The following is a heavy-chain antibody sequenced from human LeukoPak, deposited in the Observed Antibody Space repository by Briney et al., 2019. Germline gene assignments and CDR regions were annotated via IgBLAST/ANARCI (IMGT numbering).Heavy chain of an antibody. Sequence: GGSLRLSCAASGFNFNRYAMSWVRQAPGKGLEWVSDIIDNGDTTYHANSVKGRFTISRDNSKNTLYLQMHSLRAEYTAVYYCAKLGGQEIYNYYVGVWGKGTTVAVSS. CDR1: GFNFNRYA. CDR2: IIDNGDTT. D-gene: IGHD3-16*01. CDR3: AKLGGQEIYNYYVGV. V-gene: IGHV3-23*01. J-gene: IGHJ6*03.